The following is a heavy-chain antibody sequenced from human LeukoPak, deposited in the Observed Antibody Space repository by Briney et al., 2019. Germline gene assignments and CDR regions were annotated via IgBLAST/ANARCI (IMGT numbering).Heavy chain of an antibody. CDR2: ISGDGGNT. Sequence: GGSLRLSCAASGFTFDDYGMHWVRQAPGKGLEWVSLISGDGGNTYYADSVKGRFTISRDNSKSSLYLQMNSLRTEDTALYYCAKGGLGRTVMAHLGYWRQGTLVTVSS. CDR1: GFTFDDYG. CDR3: AKGGLGRTVMAHLGY. D-gene: IGHD5-18*01. V-gene: IGHV3-43*02. J-gene: IGHJ4*02.